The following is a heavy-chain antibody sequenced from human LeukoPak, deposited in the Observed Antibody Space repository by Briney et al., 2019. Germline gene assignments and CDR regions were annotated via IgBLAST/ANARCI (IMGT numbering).Heavy chain of an antibody. CDR2: IIPMFGTA. J-gene: IGHJ4*02. CDR3: ARGAAGRYYDSSGYYYVDY. D-gene: IGHD3-22*01. CDR1: GGTFSRYV. V-gene: IGHV1-69*01. Sequence: GSSVKVSCKASGGTFSRYVISWVRQAPGQGLEWMGGIIPMFGTANYAQKFQGRVTITADESTSTAYMELSRLRSDDTAVYYCARGAAGRYYDSSGYYYVDYWGQGTLVTVSS.